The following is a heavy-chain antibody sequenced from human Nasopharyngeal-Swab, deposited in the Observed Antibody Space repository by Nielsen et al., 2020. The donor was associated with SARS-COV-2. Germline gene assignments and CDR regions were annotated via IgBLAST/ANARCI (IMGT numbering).Heavy chain of an antibody. D-gene: IGHD6-19*01. V-gene: IGHV1-18*01. Sequence: ASVMVSCKSSGYTFISYGITWVRQAPGQGLEWMGWISPYNGNTKYAQKFQGRVTMTTDTSTTTAYMELRSLKSDDTAVYYCARRHGVVEGSGWNYFDFWGQGTLVTVPS. J-gene: IGHJ4*02. CDR3: ARRHGVVEGSGWNYFDF. CDR1: GYTFISYG. CDR2: ISPYNGNT.